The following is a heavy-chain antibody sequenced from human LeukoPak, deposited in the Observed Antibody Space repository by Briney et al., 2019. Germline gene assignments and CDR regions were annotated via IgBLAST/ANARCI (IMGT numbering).Heavy chain of an antibody. CDR3: ASFDYDSSGATNY. CDR2: IYSGGST. V-gene: IGHV3-53*01. Sequence: GGSLRLSCAASGFTVSSNYMSWVRQAPGKGLEWVSVIYSGGSTYYADSVEGRFTISRDNSKNTLYLQMNSLRAEDTAVYYCASFDYDSSGATNYWGQGTLVTVSS. D-gene: IGHD3-22*01. J-gene: IGHJ4*02. CDR1: GFTVSSNY.